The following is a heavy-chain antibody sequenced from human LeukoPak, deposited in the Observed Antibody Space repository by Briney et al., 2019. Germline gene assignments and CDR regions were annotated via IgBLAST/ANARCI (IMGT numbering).Heavy chain of an antibody. D-gene: IGHD6-19*01. CDR3: ARNSSGWFFDY. CDR1: GDSISSGYY. J-gene: IGHJ4*02. V-gene: IGHV4-38-2*01. CDR2: IYHSGST. Sequence: SETLSLTCDVSGDSISSGYYWGWIRQPPGKGLEWIGSIYHSGSTTYNPSLKSRVTISADTSKNQFSLKVRSLTAADTAVYYCARNSSGWFFDYWGQGALVTVSS.